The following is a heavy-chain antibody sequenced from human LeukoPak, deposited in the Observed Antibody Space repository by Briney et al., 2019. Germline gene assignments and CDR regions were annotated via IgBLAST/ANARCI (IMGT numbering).Heavy chain of an antibody. Sequence: ASVKVSCEAPGYAFSNYGISWVRQAPGQGLEWMGRIKTKNGNTYYAQKFQGRVTMTKDASTSTVYMELRSLRSDDTAVFYCARDFYQEGSMWLDVFDIWGQGTMVTVSS. J-gene: IGHJ3*02. CDR3: ARDFYQEGSMWLDVFDI. CDR1: GYAFSNYG. D-gene: IGHD2-2*01. CDR2: IKTKNGNT. V-gene: IGHV1-18*01.